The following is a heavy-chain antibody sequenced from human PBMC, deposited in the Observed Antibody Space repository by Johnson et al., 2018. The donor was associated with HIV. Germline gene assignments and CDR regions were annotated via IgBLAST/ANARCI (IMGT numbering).Heavy chain of an antibody. CDR2: IYSGGST. CDR3: ARVNIVVVVAVTPSGAFDI. Sequence: VQLVESGGGLVQPGGSLKLSCAASGFTVSSNYMSWVRQAPGKGLEWVSVIYSGGSTYYADSVKGRFTISRDNSTDTLHMEMSSLRSEDTAMYYCARVNIVVVVAVTPSGAFDIWGQGTMVTVSS. CDR1: GFTVSSNY. V-gene: IGHV3-66*02. D-gene: IGHD2-15*01. J-gene: IGHJ3*02.